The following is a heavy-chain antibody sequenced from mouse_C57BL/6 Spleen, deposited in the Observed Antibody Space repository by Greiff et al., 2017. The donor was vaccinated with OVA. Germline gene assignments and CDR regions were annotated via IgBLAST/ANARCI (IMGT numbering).Heavy chain of an antibody. CDR2: IDPANGDT. Sequence: VQLQQSGAELVRPGASVKLSCTASGFNIKDDYMHWVKQRPEQGLEWIGWIDPANGDTEYASKFQGKATITADTSSNTAYLQLSSLTSEDTAVYYCTARTGTSFAYWGQGTLVTVSA. V-gene: IGHV14-4*01. CDR3: TARTGTSFAY. CDR1: GFNIKDDY. D-gene: IGHD4-1*01. J-gene: IGHJ3*01.